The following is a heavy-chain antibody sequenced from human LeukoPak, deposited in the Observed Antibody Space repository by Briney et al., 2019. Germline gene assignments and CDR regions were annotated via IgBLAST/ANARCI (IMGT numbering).Heavy chain of an antibody. Sequence: GSLRLSCAASGFTFSSYEMNWVRQAPGKGLEWVSYISNSGTAIYYADSVKGRFTISRDNAKSSLYLQMNSLRAEDTAVYYCARAGYSMDTEYFQHWGQGTLVTVPS. CDR2: ISNSGTAI. D-gene: IGHD5-18*01. CDR3: ARAGYSMDTEYFQH. V-gene: IGHV3-48*03. CDR1: GFTFSSYE. J-gene: IGHJ1*01.